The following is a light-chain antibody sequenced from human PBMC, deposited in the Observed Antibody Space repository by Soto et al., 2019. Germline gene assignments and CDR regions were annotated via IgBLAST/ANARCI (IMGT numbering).Light chain of an antibody. CDR3: QQYAGWPRT. CDR1: QSIGTN. J-gene: IGKJ2*01. CDR2: GAS. Sequence: ETVMTQSPATLSVSPGDRVTLSCRASQSIGTNLLWLQQSPGQPPRLLISGASDRVAGVPDRFSGSGSGTDFTLTISGLPSEDCAVYYCQQYAGWPRTFGQGTKLEI. V-gene: IGKV3-15*01.